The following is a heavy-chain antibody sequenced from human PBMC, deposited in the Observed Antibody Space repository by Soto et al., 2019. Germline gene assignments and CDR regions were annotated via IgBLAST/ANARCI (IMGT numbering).Heavy chain of an antibody. CDR1: GYTFTSYA. D-gene: IGHD2-8*01. J-gene: IGHJ5*02. V-gene: IGHV1-3*01. CDR2: INAGNGNT. Sequence: GASVKVSCKASGYTFTSYAMHWVRQAPGQRLEWMGWINAGNGNTKCSQKFQGRVTITRDTSASTAYMELSSLRSEDTAVYYCARLYCTNGVCRGWFDPWGQGTLVTVSS. CDR3: ARLYCTNGVCRGWFDP.